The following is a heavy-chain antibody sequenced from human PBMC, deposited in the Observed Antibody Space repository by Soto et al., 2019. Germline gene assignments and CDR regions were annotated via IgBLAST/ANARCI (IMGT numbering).Heavy chain of an antibody. J-gene: IGHJ4*02. CDR1: GYTFTSYY. V-gene: IGHV1-46*01. CDR2: INPSGGST. D-gene: IGHD6-13*01. CDR3: ASLTPPGGSSSYFYY. Sequence: QVQLVQSGAEVKKPGASVKVSCKASGYTFTSYYMHWVRQAPGQGLEWMGIINPSGGSTSYAQKFQGRVTMTRDTSTSTVYMELSSLGSEDTAVYYCASLTPPGGSSSYFYYWGQGPLVTVSS.